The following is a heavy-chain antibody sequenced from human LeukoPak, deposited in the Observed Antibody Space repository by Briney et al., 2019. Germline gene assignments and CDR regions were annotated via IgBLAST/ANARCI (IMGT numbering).Heavy chain of an antibody. CDR3: ARGHRRHNWFDP. CDR1: GGSFSGYY. CDR2: INHSGST. V-gene: IGHV4-34*01. Sequence: SETLSLTRAVYGGSFSGYYWSWIRQPPRKGLEWIGEINHSGSTNYNPSLKSRVTISVDTSKNQFSLKLSFVTAADTAVYYCARGHRRHNWFDPWGQGTLVTVSS. J-gene: IGHJ5*02.